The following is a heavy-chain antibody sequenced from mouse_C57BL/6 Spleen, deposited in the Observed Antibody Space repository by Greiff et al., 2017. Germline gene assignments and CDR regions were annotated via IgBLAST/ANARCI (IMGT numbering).Heavy chain of an antibody. CDR2: IHPNSGST. V-gene: IGHV1-64*01. CDR1: GYTFTSYW. D-gene: IGHD1-1*01. J-gene: IGHJ2*01. CDR3: ARSLDYYGSSYPGC. Sequence: QVQLQQPGAELVKPGASVKLSCKASGYTFTSYWMHWVKQRPGQGLEWIGMIHPNSGSTNYNEKFKSKATLTVDKSSSTAYMQLSSLTSEDSAVYYCARSLDYYGSSYPGCWGQGTTRTVSS.